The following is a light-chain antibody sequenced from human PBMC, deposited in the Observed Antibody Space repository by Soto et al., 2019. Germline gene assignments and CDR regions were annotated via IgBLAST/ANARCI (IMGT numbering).Light chain of an antibody. V-gene: IGLV6-57*04. CDR3: QSYDSSNTVV. J-gene: IGLJ2*01. CDR1: SGSIASNY. CDR2: EDD. Sequence: NFMLTQPHSVSESPGKTVTISCTRSSGSIASNYVQWYHQRPGSAPTTQIYEDDQRPPVFPDRFSGSIDRSSKSASLTNSGMKTEDEADYYCQSYDSSNTVVFGGGTKLTVL.